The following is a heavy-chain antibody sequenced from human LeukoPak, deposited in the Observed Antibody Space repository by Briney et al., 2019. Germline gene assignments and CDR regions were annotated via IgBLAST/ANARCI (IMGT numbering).Heavy chain of an antibody. CDR3: AGVLSGTYGKVDY. CDR1: SGSINSSNW. Sequence: PSETLSLTCAVSSGSINSSNWWSWVRQPPGKGLEWIGRIYTSGSTNYNPSLKSRVTMSVDTSKKQFSLKLSSVTAADTAVYYCAGVLSGTYGKVDYWGQGTLVTVSS. D-gene: IGHD1-26*01. V-gene: IGHV4-4*02. J-gene: IGHJ4*02. CDR2: IYTSGST.